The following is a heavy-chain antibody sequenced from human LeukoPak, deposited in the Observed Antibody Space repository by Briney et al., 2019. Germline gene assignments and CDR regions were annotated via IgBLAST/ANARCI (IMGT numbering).Heavy chain of an antibody. Sequence: QPGGSLRLSCAASGFTFSSYEMNWVRQAPGKGLEWVSYISSSGSTIHYADSVKGRFTISRDNAKNSLYLQMNSLRAEDTAVYYCARDSHYGGNNAFDIWGQGTMVTVSS. CDR1: GFTFSSYE. D-gene: IGHD4-23*01. V-gene: IGHV3-48*03. CDR3: ARDSHYGGNNAFDI. CDR2: ISSSGSTI. J-gene: IGHJ3*02.